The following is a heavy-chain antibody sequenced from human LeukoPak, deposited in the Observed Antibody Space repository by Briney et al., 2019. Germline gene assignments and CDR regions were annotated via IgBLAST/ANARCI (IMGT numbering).Heavy chain of an antibody. CDR3: ARGASAWADRWDS. Sequence: GGSLRLSCAASGFTFSSYWMNWVRQAPGKGLEWVANIKQDGSEKYYVDSVKGRFTISRDNAKNSLYLQMNSLRAEDTAVFYCARGASAWADRWDSWGQGTLVTVSS. V-gene: IGHV3-7*01. J-gene: IGHJ4*02. CDR1: GFTFSSYW. D-gene: IGHD6-19*01. CDR2: IKQDGSEK.